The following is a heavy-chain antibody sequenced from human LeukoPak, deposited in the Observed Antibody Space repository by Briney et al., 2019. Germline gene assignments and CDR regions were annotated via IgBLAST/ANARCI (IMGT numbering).Heavy chain of an antibody. CDR1: GFTFSSYA. CDR2: ISYDGSNK. D-gene: IGHD3-22*01. J-gene: IGHJ4*02. Sequence: GGSLRLSRAASGFTFSSYAMHWVRQAPGKGLEWVAVISYDGSNKYYADSVKGRFTISRDNSKNTLYLQMNSLRAEDTAVYYCARDLDSSGYYVDYWGQGTLVTVSS. V-gene: IGHV3-30-3*01. CDR3: ARDLDSSGYYVDY.